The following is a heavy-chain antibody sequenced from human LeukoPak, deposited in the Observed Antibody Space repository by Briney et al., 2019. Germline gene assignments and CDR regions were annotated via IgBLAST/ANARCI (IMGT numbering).Heavy chain of an antibody. Sequence: ASVKVSCKASGYTFTSYGISWVRQAPGQGLEWMGWISAYNGNTNYAQKLQGRVTMTTDTSTSTAYMELRSLRSDDTAVYYCARSLWFGELCSAFDIWGEGTMVTVSS. J-gene: IGHJ3*02. CDR1: GYTFTSYG. CDR2: ISAYNGNT. D-gene: IGHD3-10*01. CDR3: ARSLWFGELCSAFDI. V-gene: IGHV1-18*01.